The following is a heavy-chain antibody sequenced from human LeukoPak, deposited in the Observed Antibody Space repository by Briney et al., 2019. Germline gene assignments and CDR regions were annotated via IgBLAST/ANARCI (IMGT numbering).Heavy chain of an antibody. CDR2: ISGSGGST. J-gene: IGHJ6*03. Sequence: GGSLRLSCAASGFTFSSYAMSWVRQAPGKGLEWVSAISGSGGSTYFADSVKGRFTISRDNSKNTLYLQMNSLRAEDTAVYYCAKVASSSSPYYYYYYMDVWGKGTTVTVSS. D-gene: IGHD6-6*01. CDR1: GFTFSSYA. CDR3: AKVASSSSPYYYYYYMDV. V-gene: IGHV3-23*01.